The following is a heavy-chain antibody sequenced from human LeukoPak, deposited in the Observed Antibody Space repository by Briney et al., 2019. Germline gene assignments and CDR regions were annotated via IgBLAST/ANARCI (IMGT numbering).Heavy chain of an antibody. V-gene: IGHV1-8*01. Sequence: ASVKVSCKASGYTFTSYDINWVRQATGQGLEWMGWMNPNSGNTGYAQKFQGRVTITRNTSISTAYMELSSLRSEDTAVYYCARGGAVTTWNYYYYMDVWGKGTTVTVSS. CDR3: ARGGAVTTWNYYYYMDV. D-gene: IGHD4-11*01. CDR1: GYTFTSYD. CDR2: MNPNSGNT. J-gene: IGHJ6*03.